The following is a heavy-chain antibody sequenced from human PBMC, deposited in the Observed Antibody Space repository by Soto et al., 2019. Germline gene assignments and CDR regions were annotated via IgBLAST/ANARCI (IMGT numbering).Heavy chain of an antibody. Sequence: QVQLVQSGAEVKKPGASVKVSCKASGYTFTSYGLSWVRQAPGHGLERMGWISAYDGKTNDAQKLQGSVTMTTDTSTSTAYMELRSLRSDDTAVYYGARDTSQIERGPLRDWYFDLWGRGNLVTVSS. D-gene: IGHD2-21*01. J-gene: IGHJ2*01. CDR3: ARDTSQIERGPLRDWYFDL. CDR2: ISAYDGKT. CDR1: GYTFTSYG. V-gene: IGHV1-18*01.